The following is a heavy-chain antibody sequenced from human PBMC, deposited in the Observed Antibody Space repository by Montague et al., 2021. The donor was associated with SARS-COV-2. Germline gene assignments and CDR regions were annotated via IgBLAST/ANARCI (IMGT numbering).Heavy chain of an antibody. J-gene: IGHJ4*02. Sequence: SETLSLTCAVYGGSFSDYKWTWIRQSPGKGLEWLGQISHSGSANYNPSLKSRVTISVATAKNQFSLKLTSENVADTAVYYCTRGAPGNWDQGTLVTVSS. V-gene: IGHV4-34*01. CDR1: GGSFSDYK. CDR2: ISHSGSA. CDR3: TRGAPGN.